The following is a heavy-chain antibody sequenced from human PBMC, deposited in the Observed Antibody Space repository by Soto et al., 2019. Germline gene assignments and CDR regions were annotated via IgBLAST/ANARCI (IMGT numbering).Heavy chain of an antibody. Sequence: GGSLRLSCAASGFTFKSYAMNWVRQAPGKGLEWVASTPGSGGSSYYADSVKGRFTISRGNSKNTLYLDLNSLKAEDTAMYYCARGGSTGWFYFDFWGQGTQVTVSS. CDR3: ARGGSTGWFYFDF. CDR2: TPGSGGSS. J-gene: IGHJ4*02. V-gene: IGHV3-23*01. CDR1: GFTFKSYA. D-gene: IGHD6-19*01.